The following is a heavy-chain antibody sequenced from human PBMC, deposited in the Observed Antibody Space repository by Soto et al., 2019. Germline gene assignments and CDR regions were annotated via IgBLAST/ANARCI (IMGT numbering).Heavy chain of an antibody. V-gene: IGHV6-1*01. Sequence: KQSQTLSLTCAISGDSVSSNSAAWNWIRQSPSRGLEWLGRTYYRSKWYNDYAVSVKSRITINPDTSKNQFSLQLNSVTPEDTAVYYCARDSRYSSSWLGYYYYYMDVWGKGTTVTVSS. CDR1: GDSVSSNSAA. CDR3: ARDSRYSSSWLGYYYYYMDV. D-gene: IGHD6-13*01. J-gene: IGHJ6*03. CDR2: TYYRSKWYN.